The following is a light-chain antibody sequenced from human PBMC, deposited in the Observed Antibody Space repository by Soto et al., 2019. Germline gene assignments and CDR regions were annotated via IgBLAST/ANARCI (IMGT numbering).Light chain of an antibody. Sequence: DILMTQSPAILSVSPGARVTLSVMASQSVTSNLAWYQHTPGQSPRLLISGASSGATGLPSRFSGSGSGTDFTLTINSLQSEDSAVYYCQQYHHWPLTFGRGTKVDIK. CDR2: GAS. CDR3: QQYHHWPLT. J-gene: IGKJ4*01. V-gene: IGKV3-15*01. CDR1: QSVTSN.